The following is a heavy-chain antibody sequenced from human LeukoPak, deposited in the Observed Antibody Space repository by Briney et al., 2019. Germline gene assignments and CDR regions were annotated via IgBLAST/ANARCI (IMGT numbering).Heavy chain of an antibody. Sequence: PSETLSLTCTVSGGSISGYYWSWIRQPPGKGLEWIGYMYYSGSTKYNPSLKSRVTISVDTSKNQFSLKLSSVTAADTAVYYCARVGGAILLVGEDGMDVWGQGTTVTVSS. J-gene: IGHJ6*02. CDR2: MYYSGST. CDR1: GGSISGYY. CDR3: ARVGGAILLVGEDGMDV. V-gene: IGHV4-59*01. D-gene: IGHD2-15*01.